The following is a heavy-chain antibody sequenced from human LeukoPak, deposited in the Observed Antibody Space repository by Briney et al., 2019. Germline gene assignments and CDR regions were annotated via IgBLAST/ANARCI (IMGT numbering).Heavy chain of an antibody. D-gene: IGHD3-16*02. Sequence: GGSLRLSCAASGFTFSSYGMHWVRQSPGRRLEWVSFISFDGSNEFYANSLKGRFTISRDNSKDTLYLQMDSLRAEDTALYYCAREEHDYVWGSYRYYYYYGIDVWGQGTTVTVSS. CDR1: GFTFSSYG. J-gene: IGHJ6*02. V-gene: IGHV3-30*03. CDR3: AREEHDYVWGSYRYYYYYGIDV. CDR2: ISFDGSNE.